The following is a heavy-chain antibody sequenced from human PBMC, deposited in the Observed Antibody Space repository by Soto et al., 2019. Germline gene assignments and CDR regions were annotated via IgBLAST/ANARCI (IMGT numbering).Heavy chain of an antibody. J-gene: IGHJ4*02. Sequence: QVQLQESGPGLVKPSQTLSLTCTVSGGSISSGGYYWSWIRQHPGKGLEWIGYIYYSGSTYYNPSLKSRVTISVDTSKNQFSLKLSSVTAADTAVYYCARVSSITGTLRLHYFDYWGQGTLVTVSS. V-gene: IGHV4-31*03. CDR1: GGSISSGGYY. D-gene: IGHD1-7*01. CDR2: IYYSGST. CDR3: ARVSSITGTLRLHYFDY.